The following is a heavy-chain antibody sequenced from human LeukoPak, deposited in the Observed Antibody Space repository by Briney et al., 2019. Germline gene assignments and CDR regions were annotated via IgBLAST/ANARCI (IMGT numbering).Heavy chain of an antibody. D-gene: IGHD3-3*01. CDR3: ARSDYDFWSGYYTDFDY. CDR2: MNPNSGNT. J-gene: IGHJ4*02. V-gene: IGHV1-8*01. CDR1: GYTFTRYD. Sequence: GSVKVSCKASGYTFTRYDINWVRQATGQGLEWMGWMNPNSGNTGYAQKFQGRVTMTRNTSISTAYMELSSLRSEDTAVYYCARSDYDFWSGYYTDFDYWGQGTLVTVSS.